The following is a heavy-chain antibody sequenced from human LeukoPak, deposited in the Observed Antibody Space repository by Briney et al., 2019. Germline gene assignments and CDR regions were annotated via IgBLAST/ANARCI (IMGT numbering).Heavy chain of an antibody. CDR3: ARTNYGDYRNWFDP. Sequence: KESGPALVKPTQTLTLTCTLSGFSLSTSGMRVSWIRQPPGKALEWLARIDWDDDKFYSTSLKTRLTISKDTSKNQVVLTMTNMDPVDTATYYCARTNYGDYRNWFDPWGQGTLVTVSS. D-gene: IGHD4-17*01. CDR1: GFSLSTSGMR. V-gene: IGHV2-70*04. J-gene: IGHJ5*02. CDR2: IDWDDDK.